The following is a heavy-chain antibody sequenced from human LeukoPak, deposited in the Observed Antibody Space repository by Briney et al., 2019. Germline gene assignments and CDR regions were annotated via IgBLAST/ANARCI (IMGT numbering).Heavy chain of an antibody. V-gene: IGHV1-46*01. CDR2: INPSGGST. CDR3: ARDPRDGYNRAVRAFDI. J-gene: IGHJ3*02. CDR1: GYTFTSYY. D-gene: IGHD5-24*01. Sequence: ASVKVSCKASGYTFTSYYMHWVRQAPGQGLEWMGIINPSGGSTSYAQKFQGRVTITADKSTSTAYIELSSLRSEDTAVYYCARDPRDGYNRAVRAFDIWGQGTMVTVSP.